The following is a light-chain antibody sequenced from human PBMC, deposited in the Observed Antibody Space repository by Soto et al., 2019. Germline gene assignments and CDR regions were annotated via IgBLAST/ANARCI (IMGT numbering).Light chain of an antibody. Sequence: DIQMTQSPSTMSRSVGDRVTITCRASQTISSWLAWYQQKPGKAPKLLIYKASTLKSGVPSRFSGSGPGTEFTLTISSLQPDDFATYYCQHYNSYSEAFGQGTKVDIK. CDR3: QHYNSYSEA. V-gene: IGKV1-5*03. J-gene: IGKJ1*01. CDR1: QTISSW. CDR2: KAS.